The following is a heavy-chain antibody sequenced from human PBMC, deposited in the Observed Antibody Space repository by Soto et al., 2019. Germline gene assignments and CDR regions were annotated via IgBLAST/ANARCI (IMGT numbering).Heavy chain of an antibody. Sequence: EVQLVESGGGLVQPGRSLRLSCAASGFTFDDYAMHWVRQAPGKGLEWVSGISWNSGSIAYADSVKGRFTISRDNAKNSLYLQMNSLRAEDTALYYCAKGPGDWYFDLWGRGTLVTVSS. CDR3: AKGPGDWYFDL. V-gene: IGHV3-9*01. CDR1: GFTFDDYA. J-gene: IGHJ2*01. CDR2: ISWNSGSI.